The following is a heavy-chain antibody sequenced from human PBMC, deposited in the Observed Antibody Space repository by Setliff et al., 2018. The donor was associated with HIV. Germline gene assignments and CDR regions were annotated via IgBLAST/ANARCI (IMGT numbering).Heavy chain of an antibody. CDR1: GDSLRNYF. CDR2: INHSGST. Sequence: PSETLSLTCGVYGDSLRNYFWSWIRQPPGKGLEWIGEINHSGSTTYSPSLRSRVTMSIDTSQNQFSLKLNSVTAADTAVYYCASLGNREVEPWGQGTLVTVSS. J-gene: IGHJ5*02. CDR3: ASLGNREVEP. V-gene: IGHV4-34*01.